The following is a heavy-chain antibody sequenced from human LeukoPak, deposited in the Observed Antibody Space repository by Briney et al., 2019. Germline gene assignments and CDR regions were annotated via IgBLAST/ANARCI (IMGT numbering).Heavy chain of an antibody. J-gene: IGHJ3*02. D-gene: IGHD3-22*01. CDR2: ISGSGGST. V-gene: IGHV3-23*01. CDR1: GFTFSSYA. CDR3: AKDGYYYDSSGSYAFDI. Sequence: GGSLRLSCAASGFTFSSYAMSWVRQAPGKGLEWVSAISGSGGSTYYADSVKGRFTISRDNSKNTLYLQINSLRAEDTAVYYCAKDGYYYDSSGSYAFDIWGQGTMVTVSS.